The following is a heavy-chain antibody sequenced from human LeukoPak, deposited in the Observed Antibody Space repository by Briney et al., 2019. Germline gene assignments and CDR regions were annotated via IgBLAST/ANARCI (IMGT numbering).Heavy chain of an antibody. CDR3: TTSGELRFLEWLPYYYYYMDV. CDR2: IKSKTDGGTT. Sequence: KPGGSLRLSCAVSGFTFSNAWMSWVRQAPGKGLEWVGRIKSKTDGGTTDYAAPVKGRFTISRDDSKNTLYLQMNSLKTEDTAVYYCTTSGELRFLEWLPYYYYYMDVWGKGTTVTVSS. CDR1: GFTFSNAW. D-gene: IGHD3-3*01. V-gene: IGHV3-15*01. J-gene: IGHJ6*03.